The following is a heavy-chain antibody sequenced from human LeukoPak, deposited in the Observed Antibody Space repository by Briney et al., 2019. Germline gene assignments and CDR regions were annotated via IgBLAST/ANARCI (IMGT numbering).Heavy chain of an antibody. CDR2: IYPGDSDT. J-gene: IGHJ4*02. Sequence: GESLKISCKVSGYTFTSYWIGWVRQMPGKGLEWMGIIYPGDSDTKYSPSFQGQVTISADKSISTAYLQWSRLKASDNAIYYCARLRYSNSWYAPFDYWGQGTLVTVSS. CDR3: ARLRYSNSWYAPFDY. V-gene: IGHV5-51*01. CDR1: GYTFTSYW. D-gene: IGHD6-13*01.